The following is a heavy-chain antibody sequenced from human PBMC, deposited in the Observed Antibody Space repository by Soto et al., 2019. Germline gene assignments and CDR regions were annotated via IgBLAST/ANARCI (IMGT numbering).Heavy chain of an antibody. D-gene: IGHD3-9*01. CDR1: GYTFTGYY. Sequence: GASVKVSCKASGYTFTGYYMHWVRQAPGQGLEWMGWINPNSGGTNYAQKFQGWVTMTRDTSISTAYMELSRLRSDDTAVYHCARGGSLYYDILTGPYYFDYWGQGTLVTVS. CDR2: INPNSGGT. CDR3: ARGGSLYYDILTGPYYFDY. J-gene: IGHJ4*02. V-gene: IGHV1-2*04.